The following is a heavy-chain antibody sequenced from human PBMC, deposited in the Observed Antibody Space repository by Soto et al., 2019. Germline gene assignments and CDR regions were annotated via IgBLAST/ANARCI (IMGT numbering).Heavy chain of an antibody. CDR1: GFSFSDYW. CDR2: IKQDGSEK. V-gene: IGHV3-7*01. Sequence: EVQLVESGGGLVQPRGSLRLSCAAAGFSFSDYWMTWVRQPPGKGLEWVANIKQDGSEKYYADSVKGRFTISRDNAKSSLYLQMNSLRAEDTAVYYCARSRAGRTAASYYDYMDVWGKGTTVTVSS. J-gene: IGHJ6*03. D-gene: IGHD2-2*01. CDR3: ARSRAGRTAASYYDYMDV.